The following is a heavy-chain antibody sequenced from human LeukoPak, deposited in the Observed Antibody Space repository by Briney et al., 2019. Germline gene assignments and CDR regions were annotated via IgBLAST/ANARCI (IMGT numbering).Heavy chain of an antibody. D-gene: IGHD6-6*01. CDR1: GITFSNYA. Sequence: GGSLRLSCAASGITFSNYAMNWVRQAPGKGLAWVSSISGSGVTTYYADSVKGRLTISRDNSKNTLYLQMNSLRAEDTAVYYWAKDLSSPNYYCGMDVWGQGTTVTVSS. V-gene: IGHV3-23*01. CDR3: AKDLSSPNYYCGMDV. CDR2: ISGSGVTT. J-gene: IGHJ6*02.